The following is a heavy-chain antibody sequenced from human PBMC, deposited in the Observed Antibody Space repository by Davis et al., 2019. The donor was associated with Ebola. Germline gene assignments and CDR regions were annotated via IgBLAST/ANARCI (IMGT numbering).Heavy chain of an antibody. CDR2: ISSSSSYI. J-gene: IGHJ3*02. CDR3: AKDFRVGAIFDAFDI. Sequence: GESLKISCAASGFTFSSYTMNWVRQAPGKGLEWVSSISSSSSYIYYADSVKGRFTISRDNAKKSLYLQMNSLRAEDTALYYCAKDFRVGAIFDAFDIWGQGTMVTVSS. V-gene: IGHV3-21*04. D-gene: IGHD1-26*01. CDR1: GFTFSSYT.